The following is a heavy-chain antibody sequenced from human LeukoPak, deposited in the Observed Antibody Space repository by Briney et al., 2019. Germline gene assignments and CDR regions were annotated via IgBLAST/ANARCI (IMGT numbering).Heavy chain of an antibody. CDR3: AKERAHFYDNGGALRGGGFFDY. Sequence: GGSLRLSCAASGFTFSSYAMSWVRQAPGKGLEWVSAISGSGGSTYYADSVKGRFTISRDNSKNTLYLLMNSLRAEDTAVYYCAKERAHFYDNGGALRGGGFFDYWGQGALVTVSS. CDR1: GFTFSSYA. J-gene: IGHJ4*02. CDR2: ISGSGGST. D-gene: IGHD3-22*01. V-gene: IGHV3-23*01.